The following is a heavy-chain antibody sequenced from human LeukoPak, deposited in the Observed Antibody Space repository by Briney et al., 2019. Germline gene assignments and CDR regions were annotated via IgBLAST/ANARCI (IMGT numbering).Heavy chain of an antibody. CDR3: ARATLDYCYGMDV. V-gene: IGHV4-59*12. CDR1: GGSISSYY. Sequence: PSETLPLTCTVSGGSISSYYWSWIRQPPGKGLEWIGYIYYSGSTNYNPSLKSRVTISVDTSKTQFSLKLSSVTAADTAVYYCARATLDYCYGMDVWGKGTTVTVSS. CDR2: IYYSGST. J-gene: IGHJ6*04.